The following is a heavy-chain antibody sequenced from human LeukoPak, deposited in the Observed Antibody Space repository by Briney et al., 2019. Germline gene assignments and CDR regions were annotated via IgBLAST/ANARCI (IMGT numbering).Heavy chain of an antibody. Sequence: PSETLSLTCSVSGGSLSSYYWRWIRQPPGKGLEWIGYIYYSGSTNYNPSLKSRVTISVDTSKNQFSLKLSSVTAADTAVYYCARTVVVTAKSNLYWCFDLWGRGTLVSVSS. V-gene: IGHV4-59*01. CDR2: IYYSGST. CDR1: GGSLSSYY. CDR3: ARTVVVTAKSNLYWCFDL. J-gene: IGHJ2*01. D-gene: IGHD2-21*02.